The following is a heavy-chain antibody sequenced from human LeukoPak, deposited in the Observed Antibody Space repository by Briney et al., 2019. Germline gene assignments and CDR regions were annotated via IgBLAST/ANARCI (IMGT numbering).Heavy chain of an antibody. J-gene: IGHJ4*02. V-gene: IGHV4-38-2*02. CDR1: GYSISSGYY. CDR3: ASADTFGGVINDY. Sequence: SETLSPTCTVSGYSISSGYYWGWIRQPPGKGLEWIGSIYHSGSTYYNPSLKSRVTISVDTSKNQFSLKLSSVTAADTAVYYCASADTFGGVINDYWGQGTLVTVSS. CDR2: IYHSGST. D-gene: IGHD3-16*02.